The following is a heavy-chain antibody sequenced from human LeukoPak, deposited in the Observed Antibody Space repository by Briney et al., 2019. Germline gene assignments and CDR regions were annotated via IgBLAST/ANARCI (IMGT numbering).Heavy chain of an antibody. V-gene: IGHV3-48*03. J-gene: IGHJ5*01. Sequence: GGSLRLSCAASGVTFSSYEMNWVRQGPGKGLDWVSYISSSGSTVYYADSLKARSTISTDNPNTPLYLQMNSLRADDTAVYYCARYRSPLDSWGQGTLVTVSS. CDR2: ISSSGSTV. D-gene: IGHD3-16*02. CDR1: GVTFSSYE. CDR3: ARYRSPLDS.